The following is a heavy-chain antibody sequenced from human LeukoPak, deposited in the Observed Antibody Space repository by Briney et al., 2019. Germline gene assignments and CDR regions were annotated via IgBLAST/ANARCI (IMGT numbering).Heavy chain of an antibody. V-gene: IGHV3-20*04. CDR3: ARTSYDISTGYYPTGYMDV. J-gene: IGHJ6*03. CDR1: GFTFDDYG. CDR2: INSNGGST. Sequence: GGSLRLSCAASGFTFDDYGMSWVRQAPGKGLEWVSGINSNGGSTGYADSVKGRFTISRDNAKNSLYLQMNSLRAEDTALYYCARTSYDISTGYYPTGYMDVWGKGTTVTVSS. D-gene: IGHD3-9*01.